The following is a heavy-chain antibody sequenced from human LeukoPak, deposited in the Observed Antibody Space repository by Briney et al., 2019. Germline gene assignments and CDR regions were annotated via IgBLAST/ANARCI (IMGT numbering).Heavy chain of an antibody. CDR3: ARGQQLEGTVFDY. V-gene: IGHV3-33*01. Sequence: PGVSLRLSCAASGFTFSSYDMHWVSQAPGKGLEWVAVLWYDGNNRYYADSVKGRFTISRDNPKNTLYLEMNTLRDEDTAVYYCARGQQLEGTVFDYWGQGTLVTVSS. D-gene: IGHD6-13*01. J-gene: IGHJ4*02. CDR1: GFTFSSYD. CDR2: LWYDGNNR.